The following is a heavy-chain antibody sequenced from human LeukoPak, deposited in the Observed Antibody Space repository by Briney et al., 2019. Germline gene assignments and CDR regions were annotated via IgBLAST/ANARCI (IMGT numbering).Heavy chain of an antibody. V-gene: IGHV4-39*01. Sequence: SETLSLTCTVSGGSISSSSYYWGWIRQPPGKGLEWTGSIYYSGSTYYNPSIKSRVTISVDTSKNQFSLKLSSVTAADTAVYYCARHSPSSSSPRPPWFDPWGQGTLVTVSS. CDR3: ARHSPSSSSPRPPWFDP. CDR1: GGSISSSSYY. CDR2: IYYSGST. D-gene: IGHD6-6*01. J-gene: IGHJ5*02.